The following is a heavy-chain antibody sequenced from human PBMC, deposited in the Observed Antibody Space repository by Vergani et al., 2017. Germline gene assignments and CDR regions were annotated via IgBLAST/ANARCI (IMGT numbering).Heavy chain of an antibody. CDR3: ATVRRVLTFGGVINWAFDI. CDR2: FDPEDGET. D-gene: IGHD3-16*01. J-gene: IGHJ3*02. CDR1: GYTLTELS. V-gene: IGHV1-24*01. Sequence: QVQLVQSGAEVKKPGASVKVSCKVSGYTLTELSMHWVRPAPGKGLEWMGGFDPEDGETIYAQKFQGRVTMTEDTSTDTAYMELSSLRSEDTAVYYCATVRRVLTFGGVINWAFDIWGQGTMVTVSS.